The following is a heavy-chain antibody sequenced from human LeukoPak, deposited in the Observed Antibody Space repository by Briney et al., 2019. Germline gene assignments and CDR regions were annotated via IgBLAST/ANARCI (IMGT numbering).Heavy chain of an antibody. Sequence: GGSLRLSCAASGFTFSSYAMSWVRQAPGKGLEWVSAISGSGTRTYYADSVKGRFTISRDNSKNTLYLQMNSLRAEDRAVYYCAKEQTSSGFFDYWGQGTLVTVSS. D-gene: IGHD2-2*01. J-gene: IGHJ4*02. CDR2: ISGSGTRT. CDR1: GFTFSSYA. CDR3: AKEQTSSGFFDY. V-gene: IGHV3-23*01.